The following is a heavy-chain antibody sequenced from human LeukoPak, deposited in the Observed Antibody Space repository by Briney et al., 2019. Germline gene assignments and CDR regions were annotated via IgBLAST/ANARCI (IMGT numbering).Heavy chain of an antibody. V-gene: IGHV3-23*01. D-gene: IGHD4-23*01. CDR2: ISGSGGST. CDR1: GGSISSYY. Sequence: PSETLSLTCTVSGGSISSYYWSWVRQAPGKGLEWVSAISGSGGSTYYADSVKGRFTISRDNSKNTLYLQMNSLRAEDTAVYYCARSNLNYGGKTPPFDPWGQGTLVTVSS. J-gene: IGHJ5*02. CDR3: ARSNLNYGGKTPPFDP.